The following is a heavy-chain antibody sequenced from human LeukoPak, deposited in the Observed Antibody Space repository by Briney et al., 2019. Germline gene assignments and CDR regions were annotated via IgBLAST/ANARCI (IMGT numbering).Heavy chain of an antibody. D-gene: IGHD1-26*01. CDR1: GYTFTGYY. CDR2: INPNSGGT. J-gene: IGHJ4*02. V-gene: IGHV1-2*06. Sequence: ASVKVSCKASGYTFTGYYMHWVLQAPGQGLEWMGRINPNSGGTNYAQKFQGRVTMTRDTSISTAYMELSRLRSDDTAVYYCARVGPWEILNFDYWGQGTLVTVSS. CDR3: ARVGPWEILNFDY.